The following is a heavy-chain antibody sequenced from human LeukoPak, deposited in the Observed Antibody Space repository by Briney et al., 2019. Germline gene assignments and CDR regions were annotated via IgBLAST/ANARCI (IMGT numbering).Heavy chain of an antibody. CDR3: TTGGLTVDY. CDR1: GGSVSSGSYY. Sequence: SETLSLTCTVSGGSVSSGSYYWSWIRQPPGKRLEWIGYIYYSGSTNYNPSLKSRVTISVDTSKNQFSLNLSSVTAADTAVYYCTTGGLTVDYWGQGTLVTVSS. D-gene: IGHD3/OR15-3a*01. V-gene: IGHV4-61*01. CDR2: IYYSGST. J-gene: IGHJ4*02.